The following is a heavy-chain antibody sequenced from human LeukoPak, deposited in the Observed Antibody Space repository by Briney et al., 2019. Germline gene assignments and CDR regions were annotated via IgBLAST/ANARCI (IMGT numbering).Heavy chain of an antibody. V-gene: IGHV4-34*01. CDR2: INHSGST. CDR1: GGSFSGYY. J-gene: IGHJ4*02. Sequence: SETLSLTCAVYGGSFSGYYWSWIRQPPGKGLEWIGEINHSGSTNYNPSLKSRVTISVDTSKNQFSLKLSSVTAADTAVYYCARSARTQDFDYWGQGTLVTVSS. CDR3: ARSARTQDFDY.